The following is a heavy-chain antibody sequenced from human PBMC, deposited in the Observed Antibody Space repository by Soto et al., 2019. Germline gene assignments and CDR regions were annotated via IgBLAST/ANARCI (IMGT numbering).Heavy chain of an antibody. V-gene: IGHV4-59*01. Sequence: SETLSLTCTVSGGSISSYYWSWIRQPPGKGLEWIGYIYYSGSTNYNPSLKSRVTISVDTSKNQFSLKLSSVTAADTAVYYCARDSGVGGWPFYYFDHWGQGTLVTVSS. CDR2: IYYSGST. CDR1: GGSISSYY. CDR3: ARDSGVGGWPFYYFDH. D-gene: IGHD6-19*01. J-gene: IGHJ4*02.